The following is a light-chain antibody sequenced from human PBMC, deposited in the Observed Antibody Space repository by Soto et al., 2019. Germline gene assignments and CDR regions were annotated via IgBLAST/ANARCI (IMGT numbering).Light chain of an antibody. Sequence: DIVMTQSPLSLPVTPGEPASISCRSSQSLLHSNGYNYLDWYLQKPGQSPQLLIYLGSNRSSGVADRFSGSGSGTDFTLKISRVEAEDGGVYYCMQALQTGYTFGQGTKVDIK. CDR1: QSLLHSNGYNY. J-gene: IGKJ2*01. CDR3: MQALQTGYT. V-gene: IGKV2-28*01. CDR2: LGS.